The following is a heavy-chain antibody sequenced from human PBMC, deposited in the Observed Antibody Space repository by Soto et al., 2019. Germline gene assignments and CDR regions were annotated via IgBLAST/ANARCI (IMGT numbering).Heavy chain of an antibody. CDR3: ARQRLVVVPAASAFDI. V-gene: IGHV4-39*01. Sequence: PSETLSLTCTVSGGSISSSSYYWGWIRQPPGKGLEWIGSIYYSGSTYYNPSLKSRVTISVDTSKNQFSLKLSSVTAADTAVYYCARQRLVVVPAASAFDIWGQGTMVTVSS. J-gene: IGHJ3*02. CDR2: IYYSGST. CDR1: GGSISSSSYY. D-gene: IGHD2-2*01.